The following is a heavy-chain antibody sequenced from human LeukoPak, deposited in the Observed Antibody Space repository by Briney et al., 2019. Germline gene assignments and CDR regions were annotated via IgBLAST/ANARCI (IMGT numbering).Heavy chain of an antibody. J-gene: IGHJ4*02. Sequence: PSETLSLTCTVSGGSISSYYWSWIRQPPGKGLEWIGYIHYTGSTNYNPSLKSRVTISADTSKNQFSLKLGSVTAADTAVYYCARGPYYYDSSGYYYSYFDYWGQGTLVTVSS. CDR1: GGSISSYY. CDR2: IHYTGST. CDR3: ARGPYYYDSSGYYYSYFDY. V-gene: IGHV4-59*01. D-gene: IGHD3-22*01.